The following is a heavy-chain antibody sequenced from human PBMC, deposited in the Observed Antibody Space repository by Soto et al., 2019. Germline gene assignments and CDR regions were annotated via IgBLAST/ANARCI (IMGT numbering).Heavy chain of an antibody. Sequence: EVQLVESGGGLVQPGGSLKLSCAASGFTFSGSAMHWVRQASGKGLEWVGRIRSKANSYATAYAASVKGRFTISRDDSKDTAYLQMNSLKTEDTAVYYCTRPHYANGTTIGTDYWGQGTLVTVSS. V-gene: IGHV3-73*01. D-gene: IGHD1-1*01. CDR3: TRPHYANGTTIGTDY. CDR2: IRSKANSYAT. CDR1: GFTFSGSA. J-gene: IGHJ4*02.